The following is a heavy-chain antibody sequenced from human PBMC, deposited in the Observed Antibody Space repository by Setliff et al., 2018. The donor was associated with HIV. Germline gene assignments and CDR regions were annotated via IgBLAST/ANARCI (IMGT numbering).Heavy chain of an antibody. CDR1: GFTFSSYW. V-gene: IGHV3-7*03. J-gene: IGHJ4*02. CDR3: AKAGSWDYYDSSGYYHFDN. Sequence: GGSLRLSCAASGFTFSSYWMSWVRQAPGKGLEWVANIKYDGSEKYYVGSVKGRFTISRDNAKNSLYLQMNSLRAEDTAVYHCAKAGSWDYYDSSGYYHFDNWGQGTLVTVSS. D-gene: IGHD3-22*01. CDR2: IKYDGSEK.